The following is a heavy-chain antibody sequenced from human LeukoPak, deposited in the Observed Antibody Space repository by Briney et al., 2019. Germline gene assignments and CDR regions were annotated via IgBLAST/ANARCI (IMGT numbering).Heavy chain of an antibody. J-gene: IGHJ5*02. CDR1: GFTFSGYS. CDR2: ISSSGRYI. CDR3: ARTTYYYDSSGYYEDGAEFDP. D-gene: IGHD3-22*01. Sequence: GGSLRLSCAASGFTFSGYSMNWVHQAPGKGLEWVSSISSSGRYIYYADSVKGRFTISRDNAKNSLYLQMNSLRAEDTAVYYCARTTYYYDSSGYYEDGAEFDPWGQGTLVTVSS. V-gene: IGHV3-21*01.